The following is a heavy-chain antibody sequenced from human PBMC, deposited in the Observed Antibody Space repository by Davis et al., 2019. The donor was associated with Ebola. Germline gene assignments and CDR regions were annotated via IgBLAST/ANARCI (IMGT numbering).Heavy chain of an antibody. Sequence: PGGSLRLSCAASGFTFSSYAMHWVRQAPGKGLEWVAVISYDGSNKYYADSVKGRFTISRDNSKNTLYLQMNSLRAEDTAVYYCARGVEMATIRLDYWGQGTLVTVSS. CDR1: GFTFSSYA. J-gene: IGHJ4*02. V-gene: IGHV3-30-3*01. D-gene: IGHD5-24*01. CDR2: ISYDGSNK. CDR3: ARGVEMATIRLDY.